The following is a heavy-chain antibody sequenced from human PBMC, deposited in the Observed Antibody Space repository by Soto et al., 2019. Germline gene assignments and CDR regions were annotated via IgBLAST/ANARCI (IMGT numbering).Heavy chain of an antibody. CDR1: GFTFSNYA. CDR2: IWYDGSNK. J-gene: IGHJ4*02. Sequence: QVQLVESGGGVVQPGRSLRLSCAASGFTFSNYAMHWVRQAPGKGLEWVAVIWYDGSNKYYAESVKGRFTISRDNSKNTVYLQMNSLRAEDTAVYYCANLHSSIAANYWGQGTLVTVSS. D-gene: IGHD6-13*01. CDR3: ANLHSSIAANY. V-gene: IGHV3-33*06.